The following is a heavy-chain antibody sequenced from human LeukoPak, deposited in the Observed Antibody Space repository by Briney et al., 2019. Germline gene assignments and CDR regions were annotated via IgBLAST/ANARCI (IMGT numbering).Heavy chain of an antibody. CDR3: AKEQYPGYFDY. Sequence: GGSLRLSCAASGFTFSSYAMSWVRQAPGKGLEWVSAISGSGGSTYYADSVKGRFTISRDNSNNTLYLQLNNVRTEDTATYFCAKEQYPGYFDYWGQGTLVTVSS. V-gene: IGHV3-23*01. CDR1: GFTFSSYA. CDR2: ISGSGGST. J-gene: IGHJ4*02. D-gene: IGHD1-14*01.